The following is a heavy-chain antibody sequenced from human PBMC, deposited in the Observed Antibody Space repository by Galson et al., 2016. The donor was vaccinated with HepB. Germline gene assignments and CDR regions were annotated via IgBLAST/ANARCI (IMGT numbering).Heavy chain of an antibody. D-gene: IGHD3-9*01. CDR3: ARGRGLYYDILTGYDDFDI. CDR2: IIPIFGTG. V-gene: IGHV1-69*01. J-gene: IGHJ3*02. Sequence: SCKASGGTFSSYAISWVRQAPGQGLEWMGGIIPIFGTGKYAQKFQGRVTITADESTSTAYMELSSLRSEDTAVYYCARGRGLYYDILTGYDDFDIWGQGTMVTVSS. CDR1: GGTFSSYA.